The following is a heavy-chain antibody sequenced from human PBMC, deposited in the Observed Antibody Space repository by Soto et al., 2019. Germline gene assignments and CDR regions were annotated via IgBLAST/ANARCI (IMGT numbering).Heavy chain of an antibody. CDR2: ISYDGSYK. J-gene: IGHJ6*02. CDR1: GFTFDNYG. Sequence: VGSLRLSCAASGFTFDNYGMHWVRQAPGKGLEWVSGISYDGSYKYYADSVKGRFIISRDNPKNTLYLQMNSLRTEDTAVYYCAKELSHSYGYTRYYFYGMDVWGPGTTVTVSS. V-gene: IGHV3-30*18. CDR3: AKELSHSYGYTRYYFYGMDV. D-gene: IGHD5-18*01.